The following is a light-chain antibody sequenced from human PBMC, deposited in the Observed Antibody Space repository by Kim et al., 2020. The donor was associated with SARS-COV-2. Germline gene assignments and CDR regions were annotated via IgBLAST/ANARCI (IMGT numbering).Light chain of an antibody. CDR1: NIGSKN. CDR3: QVWDSSTAGVV. V-gene: IGLV3-9*01. CDR2: RDS. J-gene: IGLJ2*01. Sequence: SYELTQPLSVSVALGQTARITCGGNNIGSKNVHWYQQKPGQAPVLVIYRDSNRPSGIPERFSGSNSGNTATLTISRDQAGDEADYYCQVWDSSTAGVVFGGGTQLTVL.